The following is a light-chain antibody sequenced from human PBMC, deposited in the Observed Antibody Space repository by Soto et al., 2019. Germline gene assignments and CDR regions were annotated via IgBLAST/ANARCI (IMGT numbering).Light chain of an antibody. CDR1: SSDVGSYNL. V-gene: IGLV2-23*01. J-gene: IGLJ1*01. Sequence: QSVLTQPASVSGSPGQSITFSCTGTSSDVGSYNLVSWYQQHPGKAPKLMIYEGSKRPSGVSNRFTGSKSGNTASLTISGLQAEDEADYYCCSYAGRSTYIFGNGTKVT. CDR3: CSYAGRSTYI. CDR2: EGS.